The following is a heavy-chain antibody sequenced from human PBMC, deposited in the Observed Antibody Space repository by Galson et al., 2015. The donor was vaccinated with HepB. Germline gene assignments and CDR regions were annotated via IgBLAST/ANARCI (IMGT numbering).Heavy chain of an antibody. D-gene: IGHD1-26*01. V-gene: IGHV4-59*08. J-gene: IGHJ5*02. CDR3: ARHGIVGATRANWFDP. Sequence: LSLTCTVSGGSISSYYWSWIRQPPGKGLEWIGYIYYSGSTNYNPSLKSRVTISVDTSKNQFSLELSSVTAADTAVYYCARHGIVGATRANWFDPWGQGTLVTVSS. CDR1: GGSISSYY. CDR2: IYYSGST.